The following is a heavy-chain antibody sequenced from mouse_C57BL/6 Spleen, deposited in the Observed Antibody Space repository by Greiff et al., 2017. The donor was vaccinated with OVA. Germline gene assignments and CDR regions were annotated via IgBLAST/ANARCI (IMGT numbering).Heavy chain of an antibody. CDR1: GYTFTDYY. J-gene: IGHJ2*01. V-gene: IGHV1-76*01. Sequence: VQLQQSGAELVRPGASVKLSCKASGYTFTDYYINWVKQRPGQGLEWIARIYPGSGNTYYNEKFKGKATLTAEKSSSTAYMQLSSLTSEDSAVYFCARGYGSSYGVFYYFDYWGQGTTLTVSS. CDR3: ARGYGSSYGVFYYFDY. CDR2: IYPGSGNT. D-gene: IGHD1-1*01.